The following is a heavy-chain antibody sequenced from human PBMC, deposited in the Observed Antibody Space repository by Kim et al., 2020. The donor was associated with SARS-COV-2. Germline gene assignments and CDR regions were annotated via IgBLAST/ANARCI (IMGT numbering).Heavy chain of an antibody. J-gene: IGHJ4*02. Sequence: SETLSLTCAVYGGSFSGYYWSWIRQPPGKGLEWIGEINHSGSTNYNPSLKSRVTISVDTSKNQFSLKLSSVTAADTAVYYCARGVVGWSSLYFDYWGQGTLVTVSS. D-gene: IGHD2-15*01. CDR1: GGSFSGYY. CDR2: INHSGST. V-gene: IGHV4-34*01. CDR3: ARGVVGWSSLYFDY.